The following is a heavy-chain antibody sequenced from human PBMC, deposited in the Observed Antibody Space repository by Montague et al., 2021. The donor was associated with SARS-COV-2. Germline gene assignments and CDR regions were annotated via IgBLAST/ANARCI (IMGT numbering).Heavy chain of an antibody. CDR3: ARVVTIFGVGDTFDY. CDR1: GGSISSGGYY. V-gene: IGHV4-31*03. CDR2: IYYSGST. Sequence: TLSLTCTVSGGSISSGGYYRSWIRQHPGKGLEWMGYIYYSGSTYYNPSLKSRVTISVDTSKNQFSLKLSSVTAADTAVYYCARVVTIFGVGDTFDYWGQGTLVTVSS. D-gene: IGHD3-3*01. J-gene: IGHJ4*02.